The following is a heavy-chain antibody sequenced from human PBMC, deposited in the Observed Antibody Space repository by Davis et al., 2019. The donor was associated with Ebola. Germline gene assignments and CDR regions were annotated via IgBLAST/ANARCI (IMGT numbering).Heavy chain of an antibody. CDR3: ARDRLVRYQGSFDP. J-gene: IGHJ5*02. Sequence: SETLSLTCTVSGYSISSTHYWSWIRQPPGKGLEWIGYIYYSGSTTYNPSLKSRVTMSVDTSKNQFSLKLSSVTAADTAVYYCARDRLVRYQGSFDPWGQGTLVTVSS. CDR2: IYYSGST. V-gene: IGHV4-59*11. CDR1: GYSISSTHY. D-gene: IGHD2-2*01.